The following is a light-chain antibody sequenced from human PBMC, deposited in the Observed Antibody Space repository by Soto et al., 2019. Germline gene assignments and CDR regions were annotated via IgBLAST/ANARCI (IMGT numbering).Light chain of an antibody. CDR1: QTILYPSNNNNY. J-gene: IGKJ1*01. Sequence: DIVMTQSPDSLAVSLGERATINCKSSQTILYPSNNNNYLAWYQQRQGQPPRLLFYWASTRESGVPDRFSGSGSGTDFTLTISSLQAEDVAVYYCQQYYSTPWTFGQGTKVEIK. CDR3: QQYYSTPWT. V-gene: IGKV4-1*01. CDR2: WAS.